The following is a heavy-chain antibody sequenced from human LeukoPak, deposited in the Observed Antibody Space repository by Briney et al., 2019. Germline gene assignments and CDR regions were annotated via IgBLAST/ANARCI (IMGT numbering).Heavy chain of an antibody. D-gene: IGHD3-10*01. CDR3: ARDLPSITMVRGVTTPHWFDP. CDR2: INTNTGNP. V-gene: IGHV7-4-1*02. J-gene: IGHJ5*02. Sequence: ASVKVSCKASGYTFTSYAMNWVRQAPGQGLEWMGWINTNTGNPTYAQGFTGRFVFSLDTSVSTAYLQISSLKAEDTAVYYCARDLPSITMVRGVTTPHWFDPWGQGTLVTVSS. CDR1: GYTFTSYA.